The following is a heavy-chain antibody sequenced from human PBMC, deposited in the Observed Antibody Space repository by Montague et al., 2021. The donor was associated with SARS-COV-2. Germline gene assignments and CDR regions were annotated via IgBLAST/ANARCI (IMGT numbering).Heavy chain of an antibody. CDR1: GGSFSGFQ. V-gene: IGHV4-34*01. CDR2: INQSGST. J-gene: IGHJ4*02. D-gene: IGHD3-10*01. Sequence: SETLSLTCALYGGSFSGFQCSWIRQSPDRGLGWVGEINQSGSTNSNVSLKSRLTMSLETSTNQISLKLSSVTAADTAVSYCATSSSRGYYVGLDYWGQGTLVTVTS. CDR3: ATSSSRGYYVGLDY.